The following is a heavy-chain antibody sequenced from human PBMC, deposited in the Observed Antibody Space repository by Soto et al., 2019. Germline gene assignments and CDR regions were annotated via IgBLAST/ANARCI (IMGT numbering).Heavy chain of an antibody. CDR3: ARLNAVVVPAADY. D-gene: IGHD2-2*01. CDR1: GGSISSSSYY. Sequence: SETLSLTCTVSGGSISSSSYYWGWIRQPPGKGLEWIGSIYYSGSTYYNPSLKSRVTISVDTSKNQLSLKLSSVTAADTAVYYCARLNAVVVPAADYWGQGPLVPVSS. V-gene: IGHV4-39*01. CDR2: IYYSGST. J-gene: IGHJ4*02.